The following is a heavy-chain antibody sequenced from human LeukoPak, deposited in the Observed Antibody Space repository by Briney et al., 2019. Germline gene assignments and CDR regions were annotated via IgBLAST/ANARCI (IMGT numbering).Heavy chain of an antibody. Sequence: GGSLRLSCAASGFTFSNGMHWVRQAPGKGLEWVAFIRYDGSKKYYADSVKGRFTISRDNSKNTLYLQMNSLRAEDTAVYYCARGSLRYYDSSGYVDYWGQGTLVTVSS. CDR3: ARGSLRYYDSSGYVDY. V-gene: IGHV3-30*02. CDR1: GFTFSNG. J-gene: IGHJ4*02. CDR2: IRYDGSKK. D-gene: IGHD3-22*01.